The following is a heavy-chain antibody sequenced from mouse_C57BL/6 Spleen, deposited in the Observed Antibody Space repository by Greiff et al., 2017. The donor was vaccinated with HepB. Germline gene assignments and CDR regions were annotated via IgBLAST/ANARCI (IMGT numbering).Heavy chain of an antibody. D-gene: IGHD2-3*01. J-gene: IGHJ1*03. Sequence: QVQLQQSGPELVKPGASVKISCKASGYAFSSSWMNWVKQRPGKGLEWIGRIYPGDGDTNYNGKFKGKATLTADKSSSTAYMQLSSLTSEDSAVYFCARGGGYSTPWYFDVWGTGTTVTVSS. V-gene: IGHV1-82*01. CDR3: ARGGGYSTPWYFDV. CDR1: GYAFSSSW. CDR2: IYPGDGDT.